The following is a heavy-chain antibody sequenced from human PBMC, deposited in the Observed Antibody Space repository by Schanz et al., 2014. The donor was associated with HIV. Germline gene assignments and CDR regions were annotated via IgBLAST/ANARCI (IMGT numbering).Heavy chain of an antibody. D-gene: IGHD3-22*01. CDR1: GFTLNGYS. J-gene: IGHJ6*02. V-gene: IGHV3-33*07. Sequence: VQLVESGGRLVKPGESLTLSCITSGFTLNGYSMNWVRQAPGKGLEWVAAMWYDESHKGYADSVKGRFTISRDNSKNTLYLQMNSLRAEDTAVYYCARDVSHDSSGHYSDYYYGMDVWGQGTTVTVSS. CDR3: ARDVSHDSSGHYSDYYYGMDV. CDR2: MWYDESHK.